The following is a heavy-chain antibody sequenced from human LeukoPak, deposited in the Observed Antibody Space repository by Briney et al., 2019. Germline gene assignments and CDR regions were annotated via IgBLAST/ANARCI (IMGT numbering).Heavy chain of an antibody. CDR1: GYTFTSYY. Sequence: ASVKVSCKASGYTFTSYYMHWVRQAPGQGLEWMGIINPSAGSTSYAQKFQGRVTMTRDTSISTAYMELSRLRSDDTAVYYCARAPNAAMVTSRYYYYMDVWGKGTTVTVSS. D-gene: IGHD5-18*01. CDR2: INPSAGST. CDR3: ARAPNAAMVTSRYYYYMDV. V-gene: IGHV1-46*01. J-gene: IGHJ6*03.